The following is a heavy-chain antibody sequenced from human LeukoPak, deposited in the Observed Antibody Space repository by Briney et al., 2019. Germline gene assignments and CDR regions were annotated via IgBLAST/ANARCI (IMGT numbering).Heavy chain of an antibody. CDR3: ARCYRAGFDWSSVDY. Sequence: GGSLRLSCAASGFTFSSYAMHWVRQAPGKGLEWVAVISYDGSNKYYADSVKGRFTISRDNSKNTLYLQMNSLRAEDTAVYYCARCYRAGFDWSSVDYWGQGTLVTVSS. D-gene: IGHD3-9*01. CDR2: ISYDGSNK. J-gene: IGHJ4*02. V-gene: IGHV3-30-3*01. CDR1: GFTFSSYA.